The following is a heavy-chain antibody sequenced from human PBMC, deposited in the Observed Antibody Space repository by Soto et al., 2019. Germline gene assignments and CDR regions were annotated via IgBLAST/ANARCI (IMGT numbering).Heavy chain of an antibody. CDR3: ASRYCSSTSCSLSYGMDV. J-gene: IGHJ6*02. Sequence: PGESLKISCKGSGYSFTSYWIDWVRQMPGKGLEWMGIIYPGDSDTRYSPSFQGQVTISADKSNSTAYLQWSSLKASDTAMYYCASRYCSSTSCSLSYGMDVWGQGTTVTVSS. CDR1: GYSFTSYW. D-gene: IGHD2-2*01. V-gene: IGHV5-51*01. CDR2: IYPGDSDT.